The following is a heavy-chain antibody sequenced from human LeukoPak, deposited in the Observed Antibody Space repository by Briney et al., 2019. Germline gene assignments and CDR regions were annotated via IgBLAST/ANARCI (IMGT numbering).Heavy chain of an antibody. V-gene: IGHV3-30*04. J-gene: IGHJ6*02. CDR2: ISYDGSNK. CDR3: ARGGTLRVPAAIPLNLGGYYYYYGMDV. CDR1: GFTFSSYA. D-gene: IGHD2-2*01. Sequence: GGSLRLSCAASGFTFSSYAMHWVRQAPGKGLEWVAVISYDGSNKYYADSVKGRFTISRDNSKNTLYLQMNSLRAEDTAVYYCARGGTLRVPAAIPLNLGGYYYYYGMDVWGQGTTVTVSS.